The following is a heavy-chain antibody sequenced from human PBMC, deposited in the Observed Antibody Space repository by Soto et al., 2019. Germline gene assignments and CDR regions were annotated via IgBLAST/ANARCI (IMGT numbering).Heavy chain of an antibody. CDR3: ARGVVVVVATYGMDV. CDR1: GFTFSSYA. CDR2: ISSNGGST. D-gene: IGHD2-15*01. Sequence: EVQLVESGGGLVQPGGSLRLSCAASGFTFSSYAMHWVRQAPGKGLEYVSAISSNGGSTYYANSVKGRFTISRDNSKNTLYLQMGSLRAEDMAVYYCARGVVVVVATYGMDVWGHGTTVTVSS. V-gene: IGHV3-64*01. J-gene: IGHJ6*02.